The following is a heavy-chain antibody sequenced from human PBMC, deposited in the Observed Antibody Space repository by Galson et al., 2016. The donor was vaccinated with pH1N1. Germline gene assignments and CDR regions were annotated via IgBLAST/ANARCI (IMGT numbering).Heavy chain of an antibody. Sequence: SETLSLTCTVSGGSVSSPDYYWTWIRQPPGKGLEWIGDINHSGGTNYNPSLKSRVSISVDTSKNHFSLNLRSVTAADTAVYYCARVGFTGLFDYWGQGTLVTISS. V-gene: IGHV4-61*03. D-gene: IGHD2-8*02. CDR2: INHSGGT. J-gene: IGHJ4*02. CDR1: GGSVSSPDYY. CDR3: ARVGFTGLFDY.